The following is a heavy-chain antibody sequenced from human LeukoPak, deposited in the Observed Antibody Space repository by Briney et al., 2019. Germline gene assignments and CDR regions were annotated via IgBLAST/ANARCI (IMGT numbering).Heavy chain of an antibody. J-gene: IGHJ4*02. Sequence: ASVKVSCKTSGYTFANYDIIWVRQAPGQGLEWMGFISAYNGNTNYAQKLQGRVTMTTDTSTSTAYMELRSLRSDDTAVYYCARDFPLVVGATTDYFDYWGQGTLVTVSS. D-gene: IGHD1-26*01. CDR3: ARDFPLVVGATTDYFDY. CDR1: GYTFANYD. CDR2: ISAYNGNT. V-gene: IGHV1-18*01.